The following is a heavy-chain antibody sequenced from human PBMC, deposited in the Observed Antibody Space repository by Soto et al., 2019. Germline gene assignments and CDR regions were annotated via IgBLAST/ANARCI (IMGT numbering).Heavy chain of an antibody. D-gene: IGHD2-21*02. J-gene: IGHJ3*01. V-gene: IGHV4-59*03. CDR1: GVSISSYF. CDR3: VSARSAIYGDALDV. Sequence: SSETLSLTCSVSGVSISSYFRNWLRQPPGKGLEWIGYISDDGTTDYNPSLMSRVTILLDMSKNQFFLKLSSVTAAVTSVYYWVSARSAIYGDALDVWGQGTMVTVSS. CDR2: ISDDGTT.